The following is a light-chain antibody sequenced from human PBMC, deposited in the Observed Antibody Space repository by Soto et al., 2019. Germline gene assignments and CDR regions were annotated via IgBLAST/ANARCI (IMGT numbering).Light chain of an antibody. J-gene: IGLJ1*01. CDR2: DVS. CDR3: CSYAGTYIPYV. CDR1: SSDIGAYNY. V-gene: IGLV2-11*01. Sequence: LTQPRSVSGSPGPSVTISCSGNSSDIGAYNYVSWYQHHPGKAPKLMIFDVSKRPSGVPDRFSGSKSGNTASLTISGLQAEDEADYYCCSYAGTYIPYVFATGTKVTVL.